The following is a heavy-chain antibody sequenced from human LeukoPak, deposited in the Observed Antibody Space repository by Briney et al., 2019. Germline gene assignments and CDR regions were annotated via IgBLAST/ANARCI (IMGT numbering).Heavy chain of an antibody. V-gene: IGHV4-59*01. CDR2: IYNSGIT. D-gene: IGHD3-10*01. J-gene: IGHJ4*02. CDR1: GGSISSYY. CDR3: ARSPSGSYVRYFDY. Sequence: SETLSLTCTVSGGSISSYYWNWIRQSPGNGLEWIGYIYNSGITNYNPSLKSRVTISVDTSKNQFSLKMNSVTPADTAVYYCARSPSGSYVRYFDYWDQGTLVTVSS.